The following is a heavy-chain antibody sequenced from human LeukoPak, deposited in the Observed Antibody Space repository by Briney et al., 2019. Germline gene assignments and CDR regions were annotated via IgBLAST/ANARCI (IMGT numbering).Heavy chain of an antibody. D-gene: IGHD2/OR15-2a*01. CDR1: GFTFSSYA. V-gene: IGHV3-23*01. J-gene: IGHJ5*02. Sequence: TGGSLRLSCAASGFTFSSYAMSWVRQAPGKGLEWVSAISGGGGSTYYADSVKGRFTISRDNSKNTLYLQMNSLRAEDTAVYYCAKMRWANRWFDPWGQGTLVTVSS. CDR2: ISGGGGST. CDR3: AKMRWANRWFDP.